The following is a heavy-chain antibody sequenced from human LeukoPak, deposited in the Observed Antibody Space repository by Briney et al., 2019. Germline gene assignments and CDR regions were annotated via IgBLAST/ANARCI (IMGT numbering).Heavy chain of an antibody. CDR3: AKYEQQLVLGFQH. J-gene: IGHJ1*01. CDR2: ISGSGGST. V-gene: IGHV3-23*01. D-gene: IGHD6-13*01. CDR1: GFTFSDYT. Sequence: PGGSLRLSCAASGFTFSDYTMNWVRQAPGKGLEWVSAISGSGGSTYYADSVKGRFTISRDNSKNTLYLQMSSLRAEDTAVYYCAKYEQQLVLGFQHWGQGTLVTVSS.